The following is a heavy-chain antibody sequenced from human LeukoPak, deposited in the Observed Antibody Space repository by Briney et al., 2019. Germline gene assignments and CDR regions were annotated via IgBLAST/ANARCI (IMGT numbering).Heavy chain of an antibody. CDR1: GGSISSGSYY. CDR3: ARTYLGYCTNGVCYTEEY. Sequence: PSETLSLTCTVSGGSISSGSYYWSWIRQPAGKGLEWIGRIYTSGSTNYNPSLKSRVTISVDTSKNQFSLKLSSVTAADTAVYYCARTYLGYCTNGVCYTEEYWGQGTLVTVSS. V-gene: IGHV4-61*02. J-gene: IGHJ4*02. CDR2: IYTSGST. D-gene: IGHD2-8*01.